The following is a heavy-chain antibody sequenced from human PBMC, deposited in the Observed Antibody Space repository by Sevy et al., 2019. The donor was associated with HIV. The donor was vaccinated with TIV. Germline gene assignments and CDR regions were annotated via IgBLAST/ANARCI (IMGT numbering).Heavy chain of an antibody. CDR2: IYTSGST. J-gene: IGHJ3*02. CDR3: ARVSKYSGYEKDDAFDI. CDR1: GGSISSYY. Sequence: SETLSLTCTVSGGSISSYYWSWIRQPAGKGLEWIGRIYTSGSTNYNPSLKSRVTMSVDTSKNQFSLKLSSVTAADTAVYYCARVSKYSGYEKDDAFDIWGQGTMVTVSS. D-gene: IGHD5-12*01. V-gene: IGHV4-4*07.